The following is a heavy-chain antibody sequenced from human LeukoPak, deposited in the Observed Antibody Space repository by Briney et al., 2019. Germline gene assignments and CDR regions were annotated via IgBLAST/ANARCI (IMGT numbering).Heavy chain of an antibody. CDR2: INMYTANP. CDR1: GYTFTRYA. J-gene: IGHJ4*02. D-gene: IGHD5-12*01. Sequence: GASVKVSCKASGYTFTRYAINWLRQAPGQGLEWMGWINMYTANPAYAQGFTGRFVFSLDTSVSTAYLQISSLKAEDTAVYYCARVYSGYDRSPPPGYWGQGTLVTASS. V-gene: IGHV7-4-1*02. CDR3: ARVYSGYDRSPPPGY.